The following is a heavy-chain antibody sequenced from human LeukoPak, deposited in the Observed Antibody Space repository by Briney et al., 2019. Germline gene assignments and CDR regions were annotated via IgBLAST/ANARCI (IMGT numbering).Heavy chain of an antibody. V-gene: IGHV4-59*01. Sequence: SETLSLTCTVSGGSISSYYWSWIRQPPGKGLEWIGYIYYSGSTNYNPSLKSRVTISVDTSKNQFSLKLSSVTAADTAVYYCAGVYRYSSSWSFDYWGQGTLVTVSS. CDR1: GGSISSYY. CDR2: IYYSGST. CDR3: AGVYRYSSSWSFDY. J-gene: IGHJ4*02. D-gene: IGHD6-13*01.